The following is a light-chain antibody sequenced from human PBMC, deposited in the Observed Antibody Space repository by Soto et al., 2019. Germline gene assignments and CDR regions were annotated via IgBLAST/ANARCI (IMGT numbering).Light chain of an antibody. Sequence: QSALTQPASVSGSPGQSITISCTGTSSDIGGYNYVSWYQQHPGKAPKLMIYGVTNRPSGVSNRFSGSKSGNTASLTISGLQAEDEADYYCSSHTSSATLYVFXTGTKLTVL. CDR1: SSDIGGYNY. J-gene: IGLJ1*01. CDR2: GVT. V-gene: IGLV2-14*01. CDR3: SSHTSSATLYV.